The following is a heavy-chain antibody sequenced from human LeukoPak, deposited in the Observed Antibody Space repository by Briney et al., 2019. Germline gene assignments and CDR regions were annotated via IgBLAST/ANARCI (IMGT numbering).Heavy chain of an antibody. D-gene: IGHD5-18*01. CDR3: ARQQLWSYYYYGMDV. V-gene: IGHV5-51*01. CDR1: GCSFTSYW. CDR2: IYPGDSDT. J-gene: IGHJ6*02. Sequence: GESLKISCKGSGCSFTSYWIGWVRQMPGKGLEWMGIIYPGDSDTRYSPSFQGQVTISADKSISTAYLQWSSLKASDTAMYYCARQQLWSYYYYGMDVWGQGTTVTVSS.